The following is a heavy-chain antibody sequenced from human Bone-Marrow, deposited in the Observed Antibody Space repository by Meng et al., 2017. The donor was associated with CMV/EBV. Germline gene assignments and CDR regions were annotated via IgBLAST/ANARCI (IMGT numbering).Heavy chain of an antibody. CDR2: IRSDGTNI. V-gene: IGHV3-30*02. D-gene: IGHD3-3*01. Sequence: GESLKISCAASGFIFSSYAMYWVRQAPGEGLQWVAFIRSDGTNIHYRDSVKGRFTISRDNSKNTLYLQMNSLRAEDTAVYYCAKDRGGGYDFWSGYGSAFDIWGQGTMVTVSS. J-gene: IGHJ3*02. CDR1: GFIFSSYA. CDR3: AKDRGGGYDFWSGYGSAFDI.